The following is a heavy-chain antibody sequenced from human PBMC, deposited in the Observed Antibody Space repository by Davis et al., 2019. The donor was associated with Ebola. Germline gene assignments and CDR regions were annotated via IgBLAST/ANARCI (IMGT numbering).Heavy chain of an antibody. V-gene: IGHV4-59*01. D-gene: IGHD3-10*01. CDR2: IYYTGST. J-gene: IGHJ4*02. CDR1: GGSMTNYH. CDR3: ARDAVVSRGELDF. Sequence: SETLSLTCTVSGGSMTNYHWSWIRQSPGKGLEWIGYIYYTGSTNYNRSLESRVTIAVDTSKNQLSLKLRSVTAADTAVYYCARDAVVSRGELDFWGQGTLVTVSS.